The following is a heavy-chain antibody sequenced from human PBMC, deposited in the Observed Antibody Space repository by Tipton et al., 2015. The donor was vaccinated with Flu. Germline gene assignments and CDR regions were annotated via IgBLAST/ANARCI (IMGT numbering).Heavy chain of an antibody. CDR3: ARVPPFNNWNDESDY. V-gene: IGHV1-8*01. D-gene: IGHD1-20*01. CDR1: GYTFTNYD. J-gene: IGHJ4*02. Sequence: QVQLVQSGAEVRKPGAPVKVSCKASGYTFTNYDINWVRQATGQGLEWMGWMSPNTGNTGYAQKFQGRVTMTRDSSISTAFMELSSLRSEDTAVYYCARVPPFNNWNDESDYWGQGTLVTVSS. CDR2: MSPNTGNT.